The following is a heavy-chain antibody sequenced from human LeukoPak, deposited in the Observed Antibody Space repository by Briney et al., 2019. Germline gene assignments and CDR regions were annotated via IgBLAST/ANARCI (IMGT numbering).Heavy chain of an antibody. J-gene: IGHJ4*02. D-gene: IGHD2-2*01. CDR3: AKSRSGSASWALQVFDN. Sequence: GGSLRLSCAVSGFAFGSEAMSWVRQSPARGLEWVASISPGGGTTYYADSVKGRFTISRDNSNNSLFVQMNSLRAEDTAVYFCAKSRSGSASWALQVFDNWGQGALVTVSS. V-gene: IGHV3-23*01. CDR2: ISPGGGTT. CDR1: GFAFGSEA.